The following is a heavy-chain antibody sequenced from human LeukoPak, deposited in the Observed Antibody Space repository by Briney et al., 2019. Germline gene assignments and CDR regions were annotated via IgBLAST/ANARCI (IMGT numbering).Heavy chain of an antibody. CDR3: ARSKGSLEGNWFDP. Sequence: GASVKVSCTASGYIFSNYDINWARQATGQGLEWMGWMNPNSGNTGYAQKFQGRVTMTRDTSISTAYMEVSSLRSEDTAVYHCARSKGSLEGNWFDPWGQGTLVTVSS. V-gene: IGHV1-8*01. CDR2: MNPNSGNT. D-gene: IGHD5-24*01. CDR1: GYIFSNYD. J-gene: IGHJ5*02.